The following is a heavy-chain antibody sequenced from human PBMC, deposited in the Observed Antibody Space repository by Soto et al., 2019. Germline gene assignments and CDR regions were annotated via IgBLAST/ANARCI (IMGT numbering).Heavy chain of an antibody. V-gene: IGHV4-34*01. Sequence: PSETLSLTCAVYGGSFSGYYWSWIRQPPGKGLEWIGEINHSGSTNYNPSLKSRVTISVDTSKNQFSLKLSSVTAADTAVYYCARGGQYCSGGSRYPNWFDPWGQGTLVTVSS. CDR1: GGSFSGYY. CDR3: ARGGQYCSGGSRYPNWFDP. D-gene: IGHD2-15*01. J-gene: IGHJ5*02. CDR2: INHSGST.